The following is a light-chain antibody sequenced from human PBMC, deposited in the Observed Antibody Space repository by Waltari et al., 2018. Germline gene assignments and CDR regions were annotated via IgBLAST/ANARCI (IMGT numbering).Light chain of an antibody. CDR2: GKN. V-gene: IGLV3-19*01. J-gene: IGLJ2*01. CDR3: HSQDSSGDVV. CDR1: SLRTYY. Sequence: SSVLTQDPAVSVALGQTVRITCQGDSLRTYYVSWFHQKPGQAPALVIYGKNNRPSGIQDRFSASSSGSTASLTIIGAQAEDEADYYCHSQDSSGDVVIGGGTKLTVV.